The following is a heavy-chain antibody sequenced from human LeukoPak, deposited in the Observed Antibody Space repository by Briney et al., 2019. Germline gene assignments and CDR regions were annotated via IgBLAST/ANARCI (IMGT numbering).Heavy chain of an antibody. CDR1: GFTVSGNY. V-gene: IGHV3-53*01. Sequence: GGSLRLSCAVSGFTVSGNYMSWVRQAPGKGLEWVSLIYSGDTTLYADSVKGRFTISRDNAKNSLYLQMNSLRAEDTAVYYCASTHSSGWYYFDYWGQGTLVTVSS. D-gene: IGHD6-19*01. CDR3: ASTHSSGWYYFDY. CDR2: IYSGDTT. J-gene: IGHJ4*02.